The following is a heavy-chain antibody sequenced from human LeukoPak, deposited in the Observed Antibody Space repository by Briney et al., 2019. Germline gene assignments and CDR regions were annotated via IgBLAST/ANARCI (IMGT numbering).Heavy chain of an antibody. V-gene: IGHV1-46*01. J-gene: IGHJ4*02. CDR2: IHPSGGST. CDR3: ARAYYYDSSGYYSLGDY. Sequence: VASVKVSCKASGYTFTSYYMHWVRQAPGQGLEWRGIIHPSGGSTSYAQKFQGRVTMTRDTSTSTVYMELSSLRSEDTAVYYCARAYYYDSSGYYSLGDYWGQGTLVTVSS. CDR1: GYTFTSYY. D-gene: IGHD3-22*01.